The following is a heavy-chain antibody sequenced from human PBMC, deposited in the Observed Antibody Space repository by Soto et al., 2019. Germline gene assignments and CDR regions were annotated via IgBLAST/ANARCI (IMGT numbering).Heavy chain of an antibody. J-gene: IGHJ6*02. CDR3: VSIGYCSSTSCYSSHYYYGMDV. CDR2: ISSSGSTI. D-gene: IGHD2-2*01. CDR1: GFTFSDYY. V-gene: IGHV3-11*01. Sequence: GGSLRLSCAASGFTFSDYYMSWIRQAPGKGLEWVSYISSSGSTIYYADSVKGRFTISRDNAKNSLYLQMNSLRAEDTAVYYCVSIGYCSSTSCYSSHYYYGMDVWGQGTTVTVSS.